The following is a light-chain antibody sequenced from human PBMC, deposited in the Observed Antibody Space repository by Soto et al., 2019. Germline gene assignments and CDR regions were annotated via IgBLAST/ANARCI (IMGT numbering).Light chain of an antibody. CDR1: SSDVGSYNL. CDR2: DDS. J-gene: IGLJ1*01. Sequence: QSALTQPASVSGSPGQSITISCTGTSSDVGSYNLVSWYQRHPGKAPKLMIYDDSERPSGVSNRFSGSKSGNTASLTISGRQAEDDADYYCCSYAGSSTYVFGTGTKLTVL. V-gene: IGLV2-23*01. CDR3: CSYAGSSTYV.